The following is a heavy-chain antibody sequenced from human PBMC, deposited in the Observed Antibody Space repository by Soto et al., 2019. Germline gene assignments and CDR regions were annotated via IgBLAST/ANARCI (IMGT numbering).Heavy chain of an antibody. D-gene: IGHD3-16*01. Sequence: EVQLVESGGGLVQPGGSLRLSCAASGFTFSSYWMSWVRQAPGKGLEWVVSIKHDAGETYYLDSVKGRFTVSRDNAKNSLYLQMTSLSAEDTAMYYCARDGDVNTGFGKDYWGQGTLVTVSS. V-gene: IGHV3-7*01. CDR1: GFTFSSYW. CDR2: IKHDAGET. J-gene: IGHJ4*02. CDR3: ARDGDVNTGFGKDY.